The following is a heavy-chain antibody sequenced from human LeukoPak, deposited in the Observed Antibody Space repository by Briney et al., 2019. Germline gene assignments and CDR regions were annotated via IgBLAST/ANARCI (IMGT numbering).Heavy chain of an antibody. D-gene: IGHD2-2*01. CDR2: ISWNSGSI. CDR1: GFTFDDYA. CDR3: AKGGYCSSTSCYGPMYYFDY. J-gene: IGHJ4*02. V-gene: IGHV3-9*01. Sequence: GRSLRLSCAASGFTFDDYAMPWVRQAPGKGLEWVSGISWNSGSIGYADSMKGRFTISRDNAKNSLYLQMNSLRAEDTALYYCAKGGYCSSTSCYGPMYYFDYWGQGTLVTVSS.